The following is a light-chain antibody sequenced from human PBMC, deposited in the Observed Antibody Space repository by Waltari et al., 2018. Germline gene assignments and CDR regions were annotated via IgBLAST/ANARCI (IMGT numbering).Light chain of an antibody. Sequence: EMVMTQTPATLSVSPGETATLSCRASQSFGGSLAWYQQRPGQTPRRLIYYTSHRATDIPARFSGSGSGTEFALTISGVQSEDVAVYYCQQYKSWPWTFGQGTKVEIK. CDR1: QSFGGS. V-gene: IGKV3-15*01. J-gene: IGKJ1*01. CDR3: QQYKSWPWT. CDR2: YTS.